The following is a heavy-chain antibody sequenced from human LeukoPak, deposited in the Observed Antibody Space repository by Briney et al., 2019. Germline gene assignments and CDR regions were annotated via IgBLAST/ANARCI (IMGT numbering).Heavy chain of an antibody. Sequence: PSETLSLTCTVSGGSISSYYWSWIRQPPGKGLEWIGYIYYSGSTNYNPSLKSRVTISVDTSKNQFSLKLSSVTAADTAVYYCARAVGGNQFPDAFDIWGQGTMVTVSS. J-gene: IGHJ3*02. CDR1: GGSISSYY. CDR3: ARAVGGNQFPDAFDI. V-gene: IGHV4-59*01. CDR2: IYYSGST. D-gene: IGHD2-15*01.